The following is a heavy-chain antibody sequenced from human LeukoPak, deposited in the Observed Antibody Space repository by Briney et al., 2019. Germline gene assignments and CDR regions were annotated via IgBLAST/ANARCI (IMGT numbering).Heavy chain of an antibody. CDR2: IYTSGST. D-gene: IGHD1-26*01. J-gene: IGHJ5*02. V-gene: IGHV4-61*02. CDR3: ARQIVGAPHWFDP. CDR1: GGSISSGSYY. Sequence: SQTPSLTCTVSGGSISSGSYYWSWIRQPAGKGLEWIGRIYTSGSTNYNPSLKSRVTISVDTSKNQFSLKLSSVTAADTAVYYCARQIVGAPHWFDPWGQGTLVTVSS.